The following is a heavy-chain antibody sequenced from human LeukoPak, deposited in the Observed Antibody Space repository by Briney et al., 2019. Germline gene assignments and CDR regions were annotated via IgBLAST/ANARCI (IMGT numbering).Heavy chain of an antibody. CDR1: GFSFRGYW. Sequence: GGSLRLSCAASGFSFRGYWMHWVRQAPGKGLEWVSGIGEEKSGSWTKSADSVKGRFTISRDNSENTLYLQMDSLTVDDTAVYYAKAGVISGWDYWGQGVLVTVSS. V-gene: IGHV3-74*03. CDR3: KAGVISGWDY. D-gene: IGHD3-3*02. J-gene: IGHJ4*02. CDR2: IGEEKSGSWT.